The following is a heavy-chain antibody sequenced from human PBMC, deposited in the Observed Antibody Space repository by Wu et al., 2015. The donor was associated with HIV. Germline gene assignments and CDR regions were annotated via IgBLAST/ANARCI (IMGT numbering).Heavy chain of an antibody. Sequence: QVQLVQSGADVKKPGASVKVSCKASGYTFTDYDINWVRQATGQRLEWMGWMNPKSGHTGYAQKFQGRVTISRDTSISTAYMELRSLQFEDAAVYYCARGRGSLEAFAIWGQGTVVTVFS. CDR2: MNPKSGHT. J-gene: IGHJ3*02. V-gene: IGHV1-8*03. CDR3: ARGRGSLEAFAI. CDR1: GYTFTDYD. D-gene: IGHD3-16*01.